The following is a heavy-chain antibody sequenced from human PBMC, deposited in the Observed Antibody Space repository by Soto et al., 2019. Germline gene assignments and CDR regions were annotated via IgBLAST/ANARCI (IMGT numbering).Heavy chain of an antibody. V-gene: IGHV3-30*18. Sequence: QVQLVESGGGVVQPGRSLRLSCAASGFTFRSYGMHWVRQAPGKGLEWVALMSFDGSNKYYADSVRGRFTISSDNSKSTLYLQMDILRPEDTAVYYCAKEFGWELQLSHPYYNSGMDVCGQVTTVTVSS. CDR1: GFTFRSYG. CDR3: AKEFGWELQLSHPYYNSGMDV. D-gene: IGHD1-1*01. CDR2: MSFDGSNK. J-gene: IGHJ6*02.